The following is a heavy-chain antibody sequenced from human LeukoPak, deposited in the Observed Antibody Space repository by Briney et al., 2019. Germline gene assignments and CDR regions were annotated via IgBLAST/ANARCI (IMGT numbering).Heavy chain of an antibody. J-gene: IGHJ4*02. CDR1: GFTFDDYG. Sequence: PGGSLRLSCAASGFTFDDYGMSWVRQAPGKGREWVSGINWNGGSTGYADSVKGRFTISRDNAKNSLYLQMNSLRAEDTALYYCARSMAMVRGFDYWGQGTLVTVSS. CDR2: INWNGGST. V-gene: IGHV3-20*04. CDR3: ARSMAMVRGFDY. D-gene: IGHD3-10*01.